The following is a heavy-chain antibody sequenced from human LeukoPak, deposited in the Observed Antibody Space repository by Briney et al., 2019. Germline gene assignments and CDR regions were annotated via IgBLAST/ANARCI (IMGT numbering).Heavy chain of an antibody. J-gene: IGHJ4*02. CDR1: GFTFSTYS. CDR3: ARAEGGVMGPPGY. Sequence: GGSLRLSCAASGFTFSTYSMNWVRQAPGKGLEWVSSISSSSSYIYYADSVKGRFTISRDNAKNSLYLQMNSLRAEDTAVYYCARAEGGVMGPPGYWGQGTLVTVSS. CDR2: ISSSSSYI. D-gene: IGHD3-16*01. V-gene: IGHV3-21*01.